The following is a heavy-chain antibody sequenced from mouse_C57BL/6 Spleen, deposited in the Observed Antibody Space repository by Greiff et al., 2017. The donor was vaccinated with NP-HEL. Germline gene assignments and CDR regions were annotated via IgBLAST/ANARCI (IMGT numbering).Heavy chain of an antibody. V-gene: IGHV1-15*01. D-gene: IGHD1-1*01. CDR3: TRMDYYGSTFDY. J-gene: IGHJ2*01. CDR2: IDPETGGT. Sequence: QVQLKQSGAELVRPGASVTLSCKASGYTFTDYEMHWVKQTPVHGLEWIGAIDPETGGTAYNQKFKGKAILTADKSSSTAYMELRSLTSEDSAVYYCTRMDYYGSTFDYWGQGTTLTVSS. CDR1: GYTFTDYE.